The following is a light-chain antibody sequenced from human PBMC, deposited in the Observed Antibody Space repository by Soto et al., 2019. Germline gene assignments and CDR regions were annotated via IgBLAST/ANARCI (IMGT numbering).Light chain of an antibody. CDR2: DAS. CDR3: QQRSHWGLT. Sequence: EIVLTQSPATLSLSPGERATLSCRASQSVSSYLAWYQQKPGQAPRLLIYDASNRATGIPARFSGSGSGTDFTLTISSLEPEDFAVYYCQQRSHWGLTFGGGTKVEIK. J-gene: IGKJ4*01. CDR1: QSVSSY. V-gene: IGKV3-11*01.